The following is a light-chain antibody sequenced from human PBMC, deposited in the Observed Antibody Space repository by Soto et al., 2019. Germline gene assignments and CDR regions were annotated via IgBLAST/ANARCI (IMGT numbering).Light chain of an antibody. J-gene: IGKJ3*01. V-gene: IGKV1-33*01. CDR3: QQYDNLRVT. CDR1: QDISNY. Sequence: DLQMTQSPSSLSASVGDRVTITCQASQDISNYLNWYQQKPGKAPKLLIYDASNLETGVPSRFSGGGSGTDFTFTISSLQPEDIATYYCQQYDNLRVTFGPGTKVDIK. CDR2: DAS.